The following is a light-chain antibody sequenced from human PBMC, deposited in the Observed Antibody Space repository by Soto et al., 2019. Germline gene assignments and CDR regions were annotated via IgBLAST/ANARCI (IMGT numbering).Light chain of an antibody. V-gene: IGKV1-5*03. J-gene: IGKJ2*01. Sequence: DIPMTQSPSTLSGSVGDRVTISCGASQTINSWLAWYQQKPGEAPKVLIYRASSLERGVPSRFSGSGSGTEFTLTISSLQPDDFATYYCQQYNSDYTFGQGTKLEIK. CDR2: RAS. CDR1: QTINSW. CDR3: QQYNSDYT.